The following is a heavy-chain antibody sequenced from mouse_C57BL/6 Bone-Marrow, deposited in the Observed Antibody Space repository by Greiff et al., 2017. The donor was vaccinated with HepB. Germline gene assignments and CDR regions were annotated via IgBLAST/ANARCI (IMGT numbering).Heavy chain of an antibody. V-gene: IGHV5-12*01. CDR2: ISNGGGST. D-gene: IGHD2-5*01. CDR1: GFTFSDYY. CDR3: ARQGASYSNWFAY. Sequence: EVQVVESGGGLVQPGGSLKLSCAASGFTFSDYYMYWVRQTPEKRLEWVAYISNGGGSTYYPDTVKGRFTISRDNAKNTLYLQMSRLKSEDTAMYYCARQGASYSNWFAYWGQGTLVTVSA. J-gene: IGHJ3*01.